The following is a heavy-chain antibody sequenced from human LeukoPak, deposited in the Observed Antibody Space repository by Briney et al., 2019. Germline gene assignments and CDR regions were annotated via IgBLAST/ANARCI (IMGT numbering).Heavy chain of an antibody. CDR2: ISYDGSNK. D-gene: IGHD2-8*01. J-gene: IGHJ4*02. V-gene: IGHV3-33*05. CDR1: GFTFSNYG. Sequence: GGSLRLSCAASGFTFSNYGMHWVRQAPGKGLEWVAVISYDGSNKYYADSVKGRFTISRDNSKNTLYLQMNSLRAEDTAVYYCAKDIGLMVTPWCYWGQGTLVTVSS. CDR3: AKDIGLMVTPWCY.